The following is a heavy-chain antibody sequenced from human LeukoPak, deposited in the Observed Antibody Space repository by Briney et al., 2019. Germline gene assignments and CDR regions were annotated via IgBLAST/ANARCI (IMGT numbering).Heavy chain of an antibody. V-gene: IGHV1-8*02. CDR1: GGTFSSYD. J-gene: IGHJ3*02. D-gene: IGHD3-16*02. CDR2: MNPNSGNT. CDR3: ASSGLSSGSDAFDI. Sequence: ASVKVSCKASGGTFSSYDINWVRQATGQGLEWMGWMNPNSGNTGYAQKFQGRVTMTRNTSISTAYMELSSLRSEDTAVYYCASSGLSSGSDAFDIWGQGTMVTVSS.